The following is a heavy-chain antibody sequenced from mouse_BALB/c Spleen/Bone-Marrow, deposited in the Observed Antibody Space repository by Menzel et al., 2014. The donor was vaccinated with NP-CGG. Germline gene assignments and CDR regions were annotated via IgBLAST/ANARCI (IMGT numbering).Heavy chain of an antibody. Sequence: VQLQQPGAELVRSGASVKLSCTASGFNIKDYYMHWVKQRPEQGLEWIGWIDPENGDTEYAPKFQGKATMTADTSSNTACLQLSSLTSEDTAVYYCNRYDWYFDVWGAGTTVTVSS. CDR2: IDPENGDT. V-gene: IGHV14-4*02. CDR1: GFNIKDYY. J-gene: IGHJ1*01. D-gene: IGHD2-14*01. CDR3: NRYDWYFDV.